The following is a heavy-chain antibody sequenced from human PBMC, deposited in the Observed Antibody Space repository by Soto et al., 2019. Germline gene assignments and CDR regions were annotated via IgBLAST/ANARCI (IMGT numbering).Heavy chain of an antibody. CDR3: ARYSLYCTSGVCYTSNFDY. D-gene: IGHD2-8*01. V-gene: IGHV5-10-1*01. CDR1: GYSFTSYW. CDR2: IDPSDSYT. Sequence: RGESLKISCKGSGYSFTSYWISWVRQMPGKGLEWMGRIDPSDSYTNYSPSFQGHVTISADKSISTAYLQWSSLKASDTAMYYCARYSLYCTSGVCYTSNFDYWGQGTLVTVSS. J-gene: IGHJ4*02.